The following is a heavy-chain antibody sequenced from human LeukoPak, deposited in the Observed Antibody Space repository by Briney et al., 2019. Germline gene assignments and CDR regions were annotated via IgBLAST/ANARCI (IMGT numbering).Heavy chain of an antibody. CDR3: ASQPPAVAGTHPFDY. J-gene: IGHJ4*02. D-gene: IGHD6-19*01. CDR2: INAGNGNT. CDR1: GYTFTSYA. Sequence: GASVKVSCKASGYTFTSYAMHWVRQAPGQRLEWMGWINAGNGNTKYSQKFQGRVTITRGTSASTAYMELSSLRSEDTAVYYCASQPPAVAGTHPFDYWGQGTLVTVSS. V-gene: IGHV1-3*01.